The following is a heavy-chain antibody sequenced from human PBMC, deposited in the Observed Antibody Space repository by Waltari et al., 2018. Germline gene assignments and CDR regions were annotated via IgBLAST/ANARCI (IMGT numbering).Heavy chain of an antibody. CDR1: GGSISSSSYY. Sequence: PGLVKPSETLSLTCTVSGGSISSSSYYWGWIRQPPGKGLEWIGSIHFSGSTYYNPSLTSRVTISVDTSKNQFSLKLSSVTSADTAVYYCARETINDRLRGADDYWGQGTLVTVSS. CDR3: ARETINDRLRGADDY. CDR2: IHFSGST. V-gene: IGHV4-39*07. J-gene: IGHJ4*02. D-gene: IGHD3-9*01.